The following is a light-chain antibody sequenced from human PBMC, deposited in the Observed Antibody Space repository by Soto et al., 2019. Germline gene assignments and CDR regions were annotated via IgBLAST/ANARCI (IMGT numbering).Light chain of an antibody. CDR3: QQYNNWPRT. Sequence: EIVLTQSPATLSVSPGERATLSCGASQSVSSNLAWFQQKPGQAPRLLIYAASTRATGIPARFSGSGSGTEFTLTISSLQSEDFAVHYCQQYNNWPRTFGQGTKVDIK. V-gene: IGKV3-15*01. CDR2: AAS. J-gene: IGKJ1*01. CDR1: QSVSSN.